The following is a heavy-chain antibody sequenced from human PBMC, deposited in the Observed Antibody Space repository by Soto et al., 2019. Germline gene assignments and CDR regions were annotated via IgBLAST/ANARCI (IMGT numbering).Heavy chain of an antibody. CDR1: GGSISSGGYS. V-gene: IGHV4-30-2*01. Sequence: QLQLQESGSGLVKPSQTLSLTCAVSGGSISSGGYSWSWIRQPTGKGLGWIGYIYHSVSTYYNPSLKSRVTISVDRSKNQFSLKLSSVTAADTAVYYCARVAYCGGDCYRGFDPWGQGTLVTVAS. CDR3: ARVAYCGGDCYRGFDP. D-gene: IGHD2-21*02. J-gene: IGHJ5*02. CDR2: IYHSVST.